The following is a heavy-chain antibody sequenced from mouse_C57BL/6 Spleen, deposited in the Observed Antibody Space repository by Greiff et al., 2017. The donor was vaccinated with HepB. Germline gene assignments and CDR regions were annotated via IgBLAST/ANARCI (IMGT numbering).Heavy chain of an antibody. CDR2: IYPGDGDT. CDR3: ARRGELTGDY. CDR1: GYAFSSSW. V-gene: IGHV1-82*01. J-gene: IGHJ2*01. Sequence: VQLQQSGPELVKPGASVKISCKASGYAFSSSWMNWVKQRPGKGLEWIGRIYPGDGDTNYNGKFKGKATLTADKSSSTAYMQLSSLTSEDSAVYFCARRGELTGDYWGQGTTLTVSS.